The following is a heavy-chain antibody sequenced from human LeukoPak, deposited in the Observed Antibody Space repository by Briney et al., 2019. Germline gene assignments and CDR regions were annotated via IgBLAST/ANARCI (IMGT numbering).Heavy chain of an antibody. Sequence: GTSLKVSCKASGFTFARSAVQWVRQARGQRPEWIGWIVIANGNTNYAQKFQERLTITRDMSTSTAYMELSSLRSEDTAVYYCAAEDDFFTGYYDFDYWGQGTVVTVSS. CDR3: AAEDDFFTGYYDFDY. D-gene: IGHD3-9*01. J-gene: IGHJ4*02. CDR1: GFTFARSA. V-gene: IGHV1-58*01. CDR2: IVIANGNT.